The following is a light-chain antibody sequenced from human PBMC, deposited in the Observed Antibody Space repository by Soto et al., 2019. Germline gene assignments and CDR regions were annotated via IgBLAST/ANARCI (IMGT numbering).Light chain of an antibody. CDR1: QSFRGL. V-gene: IGKV3-20*01. CDR3: QQYGSSPTIT. CDR2: DAY. J-gene: IGKJ5*01. Sequence: EVVLTQSPVTLSLSPGERAPLSCRASQSFRGLLAWYQQKPGQAPRLIIYDAYNRATGIPPRFSGSGSGTDLTLTLSRLEPEDFAVYDCQQYGSSPTITFGQGTRLEIK.